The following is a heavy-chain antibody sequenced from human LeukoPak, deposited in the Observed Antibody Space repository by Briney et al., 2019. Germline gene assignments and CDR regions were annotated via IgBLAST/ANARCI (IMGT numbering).Heavy chain of an antibody. V-gene: IGHV3-23*01. D-gene: IGHD3-9*01. CDR1: GFTISNYV. Sequence: GGSLRLSCVASGFTISNYVMNWMRQAPGKGLEWVSGISDSGGRSYYGDSVRGRFTISRDNSKNTLYVQMTSLRAEDTAIYYCAKDGGRTGYCFHYWGQGTLVTVSS. CDR2: ISDSGGRS. CDR3: AKDGGRTGYCFHY. J-gene: IGHJ4*02.